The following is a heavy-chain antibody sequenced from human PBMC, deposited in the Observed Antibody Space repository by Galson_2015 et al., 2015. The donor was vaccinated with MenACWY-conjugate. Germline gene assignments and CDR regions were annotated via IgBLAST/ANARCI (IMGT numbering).Heavy chain of an antibody. CDR3: AKEGSNSRTHF. V-gene: IGHV3-30*02. J-gene: IGHJ4*02. CDR1: GFTFSNYG. CDR2: IRYDGSPK. D-gene: IGHD6-13*01. Sequence: SLRLSCAASGFTFSNYGMHWVRQAPGKGLERVAFIRYDGSPKYYADSAKGRFTISRDNSKNTLYLQMSSLRPEDTAVYHCAKEGSNSRTHFCGQGTLVTASS.